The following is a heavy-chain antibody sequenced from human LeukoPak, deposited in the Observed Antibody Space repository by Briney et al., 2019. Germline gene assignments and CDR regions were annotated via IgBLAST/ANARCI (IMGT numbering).Heavy chain of an antibody. V-gene: IGHV4-39*07. CDR2: IYYSGST. J-gene: IGHJ6*02. CDR1: GGSISSSSDY. D-gene: IGHD6-13*01. Sequence: SETPSLTCTVSGGSISSSSDYWGWIRQPPGKGLEWIGSIYYSGSTYYNPSLKSRVTISVDTSKNQFSLKLSSVTAADTAVYYCARGVGSRYSSSWYSGYGMDVWGQGTTVTVSS. CDR3: ARGVGSRYSSSWYSGYGMDV.